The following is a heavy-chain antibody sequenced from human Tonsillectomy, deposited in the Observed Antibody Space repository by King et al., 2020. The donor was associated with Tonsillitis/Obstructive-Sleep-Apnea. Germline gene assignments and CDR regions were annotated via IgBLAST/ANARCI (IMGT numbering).Heavy chain of an antibody. Sequence: VQLVESGAEVKKPGASVKVSCKASGYTFTSYGFSWVRQAPGQGLEWMGWISTYNGDANYAQNLQGRGTMTTDTSTSTAYMELRSLRSDDTAMYYCARESPVSSWFGYWGQRTLVTVSS. CDR1: GYTFTSYG. J-gene: IGHJ4*02. D-gene: IGHD6-13*01. V-gene: IGHV1-18*01. CDR3: ARESPVSSWFGY. CDR2: ISTYNGDA.